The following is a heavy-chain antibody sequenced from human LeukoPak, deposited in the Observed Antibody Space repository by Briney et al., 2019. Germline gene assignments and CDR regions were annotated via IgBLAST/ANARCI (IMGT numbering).Heavy chain of an antibody. V-gene: IGHV4-61*02. Sequence: PSETLSLTCTVSGGSISSGSYYWSWIRQPAGKGLEWIGRIYTSGSTNYNPSLKSRVTISVDTSKNQFSLKLSSVTAADTAVYYCARERDPGADSSGYYYGWFDPWGQGTLVTVSS. CDR1: GGSISSGSYY. CDR2: IYTSGST. J-gene: IGHJ5*02. D-gene: IGHD3-22*01. CDR3: ARERDPGADSSGYYYGWFDP.